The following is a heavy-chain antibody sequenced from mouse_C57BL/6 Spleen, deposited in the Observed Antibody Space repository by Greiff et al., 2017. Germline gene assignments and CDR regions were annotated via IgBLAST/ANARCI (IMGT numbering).Heavy chain of an antibody. V-gene: IGHV1-61*01. J-gene: IGHJ3*01. Sequence: VQLQQPGAELVRPGSSVKLSCKASGYTFTSYWMDWVKQRPGQGLEWIGNIYPSDSETHYNQKFKDKATLTVDKSSSTAYMQLSSLTSEDSAVYYCASIYYYGSSWLAYWGQGTLVTVSA. D-gene: IGHD1-1*01. CDR1: GYTFTSYW. CDR2: IYPSDSET. CDR3: ASIYYYGSSWLAY.